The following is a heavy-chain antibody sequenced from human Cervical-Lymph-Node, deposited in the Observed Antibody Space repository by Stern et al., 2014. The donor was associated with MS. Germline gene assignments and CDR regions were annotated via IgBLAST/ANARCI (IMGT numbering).Heavy chain of an antibody. D-gene: IGHD1-1*01. CDR1: GYSFRMYA. J-gene: IGHJ3*02. V-gene: IGHV1-69*01. CDR2: IIPMSGTP. CDR3: ARRLGYNDGFDI. Sequence: VQLVESGAEGKKPGSSVKVSCKASGYSFRMYAMTWVRQAPGQGLEWVGEIIPMSGTPKYAPRFQGRVPFTADEATTTAYMEVSSLRSDDTAVYYCARRLGYNDGFDIWGQGTMVSVSS.